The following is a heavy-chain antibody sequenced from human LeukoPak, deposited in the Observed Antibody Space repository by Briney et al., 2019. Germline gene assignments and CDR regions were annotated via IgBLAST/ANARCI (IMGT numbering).Heavy chain of an antibody. CDR3: ARGRMGLHRFDP. CDR2: IIPIFGTA. CDR1: GGTFSSYA. J-gene: IGHJ5*02. Sequence: SVKVSCKASGGTFSSYAISWVRQAPGQGLEWMGGIIPIFGTANYAQKFQGRVTITADESTSTAYMELSSLRSEDTAVCYCARGRMGLHRFDPWGQGTLVTVSS. V-gene: IGHV1-69*01. D-gene: IGHD4/OR15-4a*01.